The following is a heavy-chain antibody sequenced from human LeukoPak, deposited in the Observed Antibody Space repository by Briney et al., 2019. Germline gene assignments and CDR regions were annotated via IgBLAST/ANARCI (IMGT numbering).Heavy chain of an antibody. CDR3: ARVGIGSWRNPGFDY. CDR1: GGSISSYY. J-gene: IGHJ4*02. Sequence: SETLSLTCTVSGGSISSYYWSWIRQPPGKGLEWIGYIYYSGSTNYNPSLKSRVTISVDTSKNQFSLKLSSVTAADTAVYYCARVGIGSWRNPGFDYWGQGTLVTVSS. CDR2: IYYSGST. V-gene: IGHV4-59*08. D-gene: IGHD1-26*01.